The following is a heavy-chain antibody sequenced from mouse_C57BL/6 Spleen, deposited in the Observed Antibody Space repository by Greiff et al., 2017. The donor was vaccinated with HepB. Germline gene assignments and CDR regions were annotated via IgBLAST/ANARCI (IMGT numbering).Heavy chain of an antibody. CDR3: ARGGTTVVAKSYWYFDV. Sequence: EVQLQQSGPVLVKPGASVKMSCKASGYTFTDYYMNWVKQSHGKSLEWIGVINPYNGGTSYNQKFKGKATLTVDKSSSTAYMELNSLTSEDSAVYYCARGGTTVVAKSYWYFDVWGTGTTVTVSS. CDR2: INPYNGGT. D-gene: IGHD1-1*01. V-gene: IGHV1-19*01. J-gene: IGHJ1*03. CDR1: GYTFTDYY.